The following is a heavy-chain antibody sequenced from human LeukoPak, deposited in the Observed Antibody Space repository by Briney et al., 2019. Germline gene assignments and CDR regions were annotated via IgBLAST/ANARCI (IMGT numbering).Heavy chain of an antibody. J-gene: IGHJ4*02. V-gene: IGHV4-39*01. CDR1: GGSISSSSYY. CDR3: DGGYDYIWGSYREEEIQLDY. Sequence: PSETLSLTCTVSGGSISSSSYYWGWIRQPPGKGLEWIGSIYYSGSTYYNPSLKSRVTISVDTSKNQFSLKLSSVTAADTAVYYCDGGYDYIWGSYREEEIQLDYWGQGTLVTVSS. CDR2: IYYSGST. D-gene: IGHD3-16*02.